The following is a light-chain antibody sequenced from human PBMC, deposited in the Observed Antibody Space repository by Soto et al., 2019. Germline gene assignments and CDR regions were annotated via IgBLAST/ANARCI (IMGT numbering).Light chain of an antibody. J-gene: IGKJ1*01. CDR3: QQYGSSPWA. Sequence: EIVLTQSPGTLSLSPGERATLSCRASQSITNNYLAWFQQKAGQAPRLLIYGASNRASGTPDRFSGYGSGTDFTLTISRLEPEDFAVYYCQQYGSSPWAFGQGIKVEIK. CDR2: GAS. CDR1: QSITNNY. V-gene: IGKV3-20*01.